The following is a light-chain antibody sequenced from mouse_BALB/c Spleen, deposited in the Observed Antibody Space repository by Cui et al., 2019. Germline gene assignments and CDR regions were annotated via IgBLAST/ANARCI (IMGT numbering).Light chain of an antibody. CDR1: PSVSY. CDR3: QQYHSYP. J-gene: IGKJ1*01. CDR2: RTS. Sequence: HIVLTQSQAIMSASPGEKVTISCSASPSVSYMYWYQQKPRSPPKPWIYRTSNLASRVPARFSGGGSGTSYSLTISSMEAEDAATYYCQQYHSYPFGGGTKLEIK. V-gene: IGKV4-61*01.